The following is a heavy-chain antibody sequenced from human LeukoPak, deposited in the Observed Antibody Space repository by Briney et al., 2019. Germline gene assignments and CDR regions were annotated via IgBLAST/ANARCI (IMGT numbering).Heavy chain of an antibody. CDR2: INAGNGNT. J-gene: IGHJ4*02. D-gene: IGHD2-2*01. V-gene: IGHV1-3*01. Sequence: ASVKVSCKASGYTFTNYAMHWVRQAPGQRLEWMGWINAGNGNTKYSQKFQGRVTITRDTSASTAYMELSSLRSEDTAVYYCARSQGEYQLPYFDYWGQGTLVTVSS. CDR1: GYTFTNYA. CDR3: ARSQGEYQLPYFDY.